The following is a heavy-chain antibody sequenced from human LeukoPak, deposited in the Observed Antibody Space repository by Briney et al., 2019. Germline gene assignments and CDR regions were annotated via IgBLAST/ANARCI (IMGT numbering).Heavy chain of an antibody. Sequence: SETLPLTCAVYGGSFSGYYWSWIRQPPGKGLEWIGEINYSGSTNYNPSLKSRVTISVDTSKNQFFLRLSSVTAADTAVYYCARVLEGSSGQHWYFDLWGRGTLVTVSS. V-gene: IGHV4-34*01. CDR3: ARVLEGSSGQHWYFDL. D-gene: IGHD6-19*01. CDR2: INYSGST. J-gene: IGHJ2*01. CDR1: GGSFSGYY.